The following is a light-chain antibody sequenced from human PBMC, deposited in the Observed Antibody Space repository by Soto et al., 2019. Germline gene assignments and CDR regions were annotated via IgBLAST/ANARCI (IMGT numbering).Light chain of an antibody. CDR2: GAS. CDR3: QQYGSSPPEYT. J-gene: IGKJ2*01. Sequence: EIVLTQSPGTLSLSPGERATLSCRASQSVSSSYLAWYQQKPGQAPRLLIYGASSRATGIPDRFSGSGSGTDFTFTISRLEPEDFALSYCQQYGSSPPEYTFGQGTKLEIK. V-gene: IGKV3-20*01. CDR1: QSVSSSY.